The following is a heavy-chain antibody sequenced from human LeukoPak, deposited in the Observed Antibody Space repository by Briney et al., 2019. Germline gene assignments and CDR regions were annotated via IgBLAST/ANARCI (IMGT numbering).Heavy chain of an antibody. J-gene: IGHJ6*03. V-gene: IGHV3-30*02. CDR2: IRYDGSNK. CDR3: AKDRGDYHYMDV. D-gene: IGHD1-26*01. CDR1: GFTFSSYG. Sequence: GGSLRLSCAASGFTFSSYGMHWVRQARGKWLEWVAFIRYDGSNKYYEDSVKGRFTISRDNSKNTLYLQMNSLRAEDTAVYYCAKDRGDYHYMDVWGKGTTVTVSS.